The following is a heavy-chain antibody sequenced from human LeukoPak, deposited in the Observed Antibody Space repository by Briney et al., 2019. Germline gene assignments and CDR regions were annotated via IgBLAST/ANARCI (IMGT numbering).Heavy chain of an antibody. CDR1: DGSISDYY. D-gene: IGHD4-23*01. Sequence: SETLSLTCTVSDGSISDYYWSWIRQPPGKGLEWIGFIYYSGSTNYNPSLKSRVTISVDTSKNQFSLKLSSVTAADTAVYYCARGARWYDYWGQGTLVTVSS. CDR2: IYYSGST. J-gene: IGHJ4*02. CDR3: ARGARWYDY. V-gene: IGHV4-59*01.